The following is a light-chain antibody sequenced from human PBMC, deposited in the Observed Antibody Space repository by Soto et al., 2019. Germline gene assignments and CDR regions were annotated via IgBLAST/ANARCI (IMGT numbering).Light chain of an antibody. CDR3: SSYTSSNTLFV. CDR2: EVT. CDR1: SSDVGDYNY. Sequence: QSVLTQPASVSGSPGQSITISCTGTSSDVGDYNYVSWYQQHPGKAPKLMIYEVTNRPSGVSNRFSGYKSGNTASLTISGLQAEDEADYYCSSYTSSNTLFVFGSGTKDTV. J-gene: IGLJ1*01. V-gene: IGLV2-14*01.